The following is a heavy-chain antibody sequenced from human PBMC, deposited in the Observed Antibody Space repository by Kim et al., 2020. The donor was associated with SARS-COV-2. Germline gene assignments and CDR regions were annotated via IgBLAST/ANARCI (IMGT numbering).Heavy chain of an antibody. CDR3: ARDGHITLVRGIIIEDGYFDY. J-gene: IGHJ4*02. D-gene: IGHD3-10*01. CDR1: GYTFTSYG. V-gene: IGHV1-18*01. CDR2: ISGYNGNT. Sequence: ASVKVSCKASGYTFTSYGISWVRQAPGQGLEWMGWISGYNGNTNYPQKFQDRVTMTTDTSTNTVYMELRSLRSDDTAVYYCARDGHITLVRGIIIEDGYFDYWGQGTLVTVSS.